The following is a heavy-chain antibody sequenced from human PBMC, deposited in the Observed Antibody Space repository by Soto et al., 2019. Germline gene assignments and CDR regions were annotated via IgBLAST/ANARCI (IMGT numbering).Heavy chain of an antibody. CDR3: ASHGNVHDY. J-gene: IGHJ4*01. V-gene: IGHV1-18*01. Sequence: ASVKVSCKASGYTFTSYGVNWVRQAPGQGLEWMGWIRSYNNSTNYAQKLQGRVTMTTDTSTNTAYMELRSLRSDDTAVYYCASHGNVHDYWGQGNLVTVSS. CDR1: GYTFTSYG. D-gene: IGHD1-1*01. CDR2: IRSYNNST.